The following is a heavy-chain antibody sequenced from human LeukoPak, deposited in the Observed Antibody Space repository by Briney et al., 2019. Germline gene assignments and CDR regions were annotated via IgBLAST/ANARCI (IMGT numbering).Heavy chain of an antibody. Sequence: GGSLRLSRAASGFTFSSYGMSWVRQAPGKGLEWVSAISGSGGSTYYADSVKGRFTISRDNSKNTLYLQMNSLRAEDTAVYYCARISGSQSAFDIWGQGTMVTVSS. CDR3: ARISGSQSAFDI. CDR2: ISGSGGST. J-gene: IGHJ3*02. CDR1: GFTFSSYG. V-gene: IGHV3-23*01. D-gene: IGHD3-10*01.